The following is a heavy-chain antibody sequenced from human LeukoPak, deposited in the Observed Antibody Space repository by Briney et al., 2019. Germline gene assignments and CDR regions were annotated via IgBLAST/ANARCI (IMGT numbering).Heavy chain of an antibody. V-gene: IGHV3-33*01. J-gene: IGHJ5*02. D-gene: IGHD6-13*01. CDR3: ARGPWYSSSYGWGWFDP. CDR2: IWYDGSNK. CDR1: GYTFTSYG. Sequence: SCKASGYTFTSYGMHWVRQAPGKGLEWVAVIWYDGSNKYYADSVKGRFTISRDNSKNTLYLQMNSLRAEDTAVYYCARGPWYSSSYGWGWFDPWGQGTLVTVSS.